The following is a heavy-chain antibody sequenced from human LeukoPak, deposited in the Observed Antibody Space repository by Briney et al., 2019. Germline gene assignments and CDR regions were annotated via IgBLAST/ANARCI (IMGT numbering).Heavy chain of an antibody. CDR3: ARGAWRRSWFDP. J-gene: IGHJ5*02. V-gene: IGHV4-39*07. CDR1: GGSISSSSYY. Sequence: SETLSLTCTVSGGSISSSSYYWGWIRQPPGKGLEWIGSIYHSGSTYYNPSLKSRVTISVDTSKNQFSLKLSSVTAADTAVYYCARGAWRRSWFDPWGQGTLVTVSS. D-gene: IGHD3-3*01. CDR2: IYHSGST.